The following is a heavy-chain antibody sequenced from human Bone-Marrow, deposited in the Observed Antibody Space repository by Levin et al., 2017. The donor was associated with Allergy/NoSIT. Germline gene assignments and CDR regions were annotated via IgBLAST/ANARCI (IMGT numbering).Heavy chain of an antibody. CDR1: GDSVSSNSAA. CDR3: ARDPGSGSYYTDNWFDP. CDR2: TYYRSKWYN. Sequence: SQTLSLTCAISGDSVSSNSAAWNWIRQSPSRGLEWLGRTYYRSKWYNDYAVSVKSRITINPDTSKNQFSLQLNSVTPEDTAVYYCARDPGSGSYYTDNWFDPWGQGTLVTVSS. V-gene: IGHV6-1*01. D-gene: IGHD3-10*01. J-gene: IGHJ5*02.